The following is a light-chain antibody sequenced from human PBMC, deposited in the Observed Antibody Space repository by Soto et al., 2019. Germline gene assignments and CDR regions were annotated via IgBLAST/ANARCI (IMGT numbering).Light chain of an antibody. CDR2: DAS. Sequence: DIQMTQSPSTLSASVGDRVTITCRASQSISSWLAWYQQKPGKAHKLLIYDASYLERGVPSRFSGSGSGTEFNLTISSLQPDDLATYYCQQYKSFWTFGQGTKVEI. CDR3: QQYKSFWT. J-gene: IGKJ1*01. CDR1: QSISSW. V-gene: IGKV1-5*01.